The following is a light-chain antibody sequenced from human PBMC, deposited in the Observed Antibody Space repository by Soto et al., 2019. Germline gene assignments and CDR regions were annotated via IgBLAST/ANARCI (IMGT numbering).Light chain of an antibody. J-gene: IGLJ2*01. V-gene: IGLV2-14*01. CDR1: SSDVGGYNY. CDR2: EVT. Sequence: QSVLTQPASVSGSPGQSITLSCTGTSSDVGGYNYVSWYQQHPGKAPKLMIYEVTNRPSGVSNRFSGSKSANTASLTISGLQAEDEADYYCSSYTSRSTVVFGGGTKLTVL. CDR3: SSYTSRSTVV.